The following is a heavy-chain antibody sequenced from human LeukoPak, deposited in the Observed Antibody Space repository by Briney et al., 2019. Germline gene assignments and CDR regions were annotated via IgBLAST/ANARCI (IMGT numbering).Heavy chain of an antibody. V-gene: IGHV3-48*04. D-gene: IGHD5-12*01. CDR1: GFSFSSYS. J-gene: IGHJ4*02. Sequence: PGRSLRLSCAASGFSFSSYSMNWVRQAPGKGLEWVSYISRSGSTTYYADTVKGRFTISRDNAKNSVYLQMNSLRAEDTAVYYCASAVVATDQDPPFDYWSQGTLVTVSS. CDR3: ASAVVATDQDPPFDY. CDR2: ISRSGSTT.